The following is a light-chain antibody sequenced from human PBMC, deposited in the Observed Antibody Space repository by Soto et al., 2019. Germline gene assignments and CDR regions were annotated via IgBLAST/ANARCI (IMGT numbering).Light chain of an antibody. Sequence: QSALTQPASVSGSPGQPITISCTGTSSDVGGYNYVSWYQQHPGKAPKLMIYEVSNRPSGVSNRFSGSKSGNTASLTISGLQAEDEADYYRSSYTSSSTLYVFGTGTKVTV. CDR2: EVS. V-gene: IGLV2-14*01. J-gene: IGLJ1*01. CDR3: SSYTSSSTLYV. CDR1: SSDVGGYNY.